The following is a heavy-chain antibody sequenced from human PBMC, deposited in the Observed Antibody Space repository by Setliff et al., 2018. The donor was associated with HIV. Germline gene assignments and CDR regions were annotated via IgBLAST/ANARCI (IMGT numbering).Heavy chain of an antibody. J-gene: IGHJ4*02. D-gene: IGHD3-9*01. V-gene: IGHV4-34*01. CDR3: ARGYYDILTGYYSSGIWDY. CDR1: GGSFSGYN. CDR2: INHSGST. Sequence: PSETLSLTCAVYGGSFSGYNWSWIRQPPGKGLEWIGEINHSGSTNYNPSLKTRVTISVDTSKNQFSLKLSSVTAADTAVYFCARGYYDILTGYYSSGIWDYWGQGTLVTVSS.